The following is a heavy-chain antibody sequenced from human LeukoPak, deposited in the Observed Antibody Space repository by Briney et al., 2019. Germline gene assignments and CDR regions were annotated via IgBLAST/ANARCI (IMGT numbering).Heavy chain of an antibody. D-gene: IGHD3-22*01. CDR1: RGTFSSYA. CDR3: ARDDSSGYYTPLSS. V-gene: IGHV1-69*05. CDR2: IIPIFGTA. J-gene: IGHJ5*02. Sequence: GSSVKVSCKASRGTFSSYAISWVRQAPGQGLEWMGRIIPIFGTANYAQKFQGRVTITTDESTSTAYMELSSLRSEDTAVYYCARDDSSGYYTPLSSWGQGTLVTVSS.